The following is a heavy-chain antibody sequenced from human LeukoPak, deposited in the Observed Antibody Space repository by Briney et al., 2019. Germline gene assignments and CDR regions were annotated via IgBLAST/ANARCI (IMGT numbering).Heavy chain of an antibody. V-gene: IGHV5-51*01. CDR2: IETVDSHT. CDR1: GYSFTNYW. J-gene: IGHJ5*02. Sequence: GESLKISCQASGYSFTNYWIAWLRHMPGKGLEWMGTIETVDSHTTYSPSFQGQVTISADKSISTAYLQWSSLKASDTAMYYCARLEYSSVWFDPWGQGTLVTVSS. D-gene: IGHD6-19*01. CDR3: ARLEYSSVWFDP.